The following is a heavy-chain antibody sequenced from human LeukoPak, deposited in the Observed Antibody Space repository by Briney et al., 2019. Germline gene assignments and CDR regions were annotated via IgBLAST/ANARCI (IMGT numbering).Heavy chain of an antibody. Sequence: GRSLRLSCAASGFTFSSYGMHWVRQAPGKGLEWVAVIWYDGSNKYYADSVKGRFTISRDNSKNALYLQMNSLRAEDTAVYYCAKDRYCDSTSCPTDYWGQGTLVTVSS. J-gene: IGHJ4*02. CDR3: AKDRYCDSTSCPTDY. CDR2: IWYDGSNK. D-gene: IGHD2-2*01. CDR1: GFTFSSYG. V-gene: IGHV3-33*06.